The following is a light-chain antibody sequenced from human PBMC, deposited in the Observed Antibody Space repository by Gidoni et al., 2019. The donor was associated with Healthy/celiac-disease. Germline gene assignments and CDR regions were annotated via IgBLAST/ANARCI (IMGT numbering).Light chain of an antibody. V-gene: IGKV3-20*01. Sequence: DIVLTQSTGTQSLSPGERATLSCRASQSVSSSYLAWYQQKPGQAPRLPIYGASSRATGIPDRFSGSGSGTDFTLTISRLEPEYFAVYYCQQYGSSPQTFGQXTKVEIK. J-gene: IGKJ1*01. CDR1: QSVSSSY. CDR3: QQYGSSPQT. CDR2: GAS.